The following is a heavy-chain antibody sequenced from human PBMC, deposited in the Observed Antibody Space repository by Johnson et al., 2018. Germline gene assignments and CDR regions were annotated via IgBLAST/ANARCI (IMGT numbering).Heavy chain of an antibody. CDR1: GFTFSNCG. CDR3: ARSQSAYYGDYVGAEYFQH. V-gene: IGHV3-23*01. J-gene: IGHJ1*01. D-gene: IGHD4-17*01. Sequence: VQLQESGGGVVQPGRSLRLSCAASGFTFSNCGMHWVRQAPGKGLEWVSAISGSGGSTYYADSVKGRFTISRDNSKNTLYLQMNSLRAEATAVYYCARSQSAYYGDYVGAEYFQHWGQGTLVTVSS. CDR2: ISGSGGST.